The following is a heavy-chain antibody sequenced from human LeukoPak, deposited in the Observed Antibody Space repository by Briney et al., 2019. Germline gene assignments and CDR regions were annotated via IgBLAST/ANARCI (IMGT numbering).Heavy chain of an antibody. J-gene: IGHJ4*02. CDR2: ISRGGSTT. D-gene: IGHD6-25*01. V-gene: IGHV3-11*01. Sequence: PGGSLRLSCAASGFTFSDYCMSWIRQAPGKGLEWISYISRGGSTTYYADSVKGRFTISRDNAKNSLYLQMNSLRAEDTAVYYCARQPRVAAAPIWGQGTLVTVSS. CDR3: ARQPRVAAAPI. CDR1: GFTFSDYC.